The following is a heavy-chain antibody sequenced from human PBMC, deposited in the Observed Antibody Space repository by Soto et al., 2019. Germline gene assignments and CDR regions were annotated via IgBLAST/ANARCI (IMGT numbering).Heavy chain of an antibody. J-gene: IGHJ6*02. Sequence: GGSLRLSCAASGFTFSSYSMNWVRQAPGKGLEWVSSISSSSSYIYYADSVKGRFTISRDNAKNSLYLQMNSLRAEDTAVYYCARKGGLLEPPNYGSGSYPDYYYYYGMDVWGQGTTVTVSS. V-gene: IGHV3-21*01. D-gene: IGHD3-10*01. CDR1: GFTFSSYS. CDR2: ISSSSSYI. CDR3: ARKGGLLEPPNYGSGSYPDYYYYYGMDV.